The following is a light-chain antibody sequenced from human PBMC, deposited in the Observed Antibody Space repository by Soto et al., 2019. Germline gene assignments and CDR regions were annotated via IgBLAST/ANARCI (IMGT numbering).Light chain of an antibody. J-gene: IGKJ5*01. CDR3: QQYGSSPPFT. Sequence: EIVLTQSPGTLSLSPGERATLSCRASQSVSSSYLAWYQQKPGQAPRLLIYGASSRATGIPDRFSGSGSGTEFTLTISGLEPEDFALYYCQQYGSSPPFTFGQGTRLEIK. CDR2: GAS. V-gene: IGKV3-20*01. CDR1: QSVSSSY.